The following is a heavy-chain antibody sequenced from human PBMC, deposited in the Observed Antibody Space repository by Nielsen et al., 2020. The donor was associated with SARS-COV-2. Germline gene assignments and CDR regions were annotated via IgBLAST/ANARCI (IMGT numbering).Heavy chain of an antibody. Sequence: ASVKVSCKASGYTFISYPITWVRQAPGQGLEWMGIIDPSGGSTRYAQRLQGRVAITRDTSTRTVYIDLTSLRSEDMAVYYCARAPSDYYGMDVWGQGTTVTVSS. J-gene: IGHJ6*02. CDR2: IDPSGGST. CDR1: GYTFISYP. D-gene: IGHD3-3*01. V-gene: IGHV1-46*04. CDR3: ARAPSDYYGMDV.